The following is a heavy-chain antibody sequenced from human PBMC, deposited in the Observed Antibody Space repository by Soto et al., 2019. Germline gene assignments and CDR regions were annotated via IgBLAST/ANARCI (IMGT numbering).Heavy chain of an antibody. CDR1: GGTFSSYA. D-gene: IGHD2-2*01. V-gene: IGHV1-69*06. Sequence: SVKVSCKASGGTFSSYAISWVRQAPGQGLEWMGGIIPIFGTANYAQKFQGRVTITADKSTSTAYMELSSLRSEDTAVYYCARAEVVVVVPAAIHYYYYGMDVWGQGTTVT. J-gene: IGHJ6*02. CDR3: ARAEVVVVVPAAIHYYYYGMDV. CDR2: IIPIFGTA.